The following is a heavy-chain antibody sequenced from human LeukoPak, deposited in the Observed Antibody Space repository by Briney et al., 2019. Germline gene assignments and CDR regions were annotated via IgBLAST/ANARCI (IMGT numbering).Heavy chain of an antibody. Sequence: GGSLRLSCAASGISFSGYAMSWVRQGPGKGLEWVSSISGSDGRTHYAESVKGRFIISRDKSKNTLYLQMKSLRAEDTAVYYCAKEVSGMDVWGQGTTVTVSS. CDR3: AKEVSGMDV. J-gene: IGHJ6*02. V-gene: IGHV3-23*01. CDR2: ISGSDGRT. CDR1: GISFSGYA. D-gene: IGHD2-21*01.